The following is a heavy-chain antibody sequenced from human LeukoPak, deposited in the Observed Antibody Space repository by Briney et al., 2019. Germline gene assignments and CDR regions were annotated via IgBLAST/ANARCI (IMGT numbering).Heavy chain of an antibody. Sequence: SETLSLTCTVSGGSISSGSYYWSWIRQPAGKGLEWIGRIYTSGSTNYNPSLKSRVTISVDTSKNQFSLKLSSVTAADTAVYYCARDHCGGSCKQWYFDLWGRGTLVTVS. CDR2: IYTSGST. D-gene: IGHD2-15*01. V-gene: IGHV4-61*02. CDR3: ARDHCGGSCKQWYFDL. J-gene: IGHJ2*01. CDR1: GGSISSGSYY.